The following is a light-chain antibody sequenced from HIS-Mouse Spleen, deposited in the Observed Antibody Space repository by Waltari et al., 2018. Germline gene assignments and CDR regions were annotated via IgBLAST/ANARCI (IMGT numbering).Light chain of an antibody. CDR2: RNN. CDR1: SSNLGSNY. V-gene: IGLV1-47*01. CDR3: AAWDDSLSGPV. J-gene: IGLJ3*02. Sequence: QSVLTQPPSASGTPGQRVTIPCSGSSSNLGSNYVYWYQQLPGTAPKLLIYRNNQRPSGVPDRFSGSKSGTSASLAISGLRSEDEADYYCAAWDDSLSGPVFGGGTKLTVL.